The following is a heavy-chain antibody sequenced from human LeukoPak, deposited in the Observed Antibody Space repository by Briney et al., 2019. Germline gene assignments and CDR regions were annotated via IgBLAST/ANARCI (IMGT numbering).Heavy chain of an antibody. CDR3: ATEAWYRFEY. Sequence: GGSLRLSCAASVFTFNSDGMSWVRQAPGKGLECVAKINPNGNIEQYVDSVKGRFTISRDNSKKSLYLQMNNLRVEDTAVYYCATEAWYRFEYWGRGTLVTVSP. D-gene: IGHD2-15*01. J-gene: IGHJ4*02. CDR1: VFTFNSDG. CDR2: INPNGNIE. V-gene: IGHV3-7*01.